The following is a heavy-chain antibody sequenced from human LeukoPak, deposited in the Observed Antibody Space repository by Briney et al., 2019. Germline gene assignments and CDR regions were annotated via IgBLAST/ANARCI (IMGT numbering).Heavy chain of an antibody. Sequence: GGSLRLSCAASGFPLSSYAMSWVRQGPGKGLEWVAATSSSDPGTYHADSVRGRFTISRDNSKNTLYLQMNSLRAEDTAVYYCAKDGPRVGSYYYYYMDVWGKGTTVTVSS. J-gene: IGHJ6*03. CDR1: GFPLSSYA. CDR3: AKDGPRVGSYYYYYMDV. D-gene: IGHD1-26*01. V-gene: IGHV3-23*01. CDR2: TSSSDPGT.